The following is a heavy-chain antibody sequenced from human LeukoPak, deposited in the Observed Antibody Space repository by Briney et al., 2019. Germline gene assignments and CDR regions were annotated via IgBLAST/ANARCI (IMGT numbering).Heavy chain of an antibody. CDR3: ARPLLRGDYFDY. V-gene: IGHV4-39*01. J-gene: IGHJ4*02. D-gene: IGHD1-26*01. CDR1: GGSISSSSYY. CDR2: IYYSGST. Sequence: SETLSLTCTVSGGSISSSSYYWGWIRQPPGKGLEWIGSIYYSGSTYYNPSLKSRVTISVDTSMNQFSLKLSSVTAADTAVYYCARPLLRGDYFDYWGQGTLVTVSS.